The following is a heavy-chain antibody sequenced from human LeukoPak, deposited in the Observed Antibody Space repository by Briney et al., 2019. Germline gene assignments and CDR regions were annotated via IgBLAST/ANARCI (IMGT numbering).Heavy chain of an antibody. D-gene: IGHD3-10*01. CDR2: ILHSGTT. Sequence: SETLSLTCAVYGGSFSGYYWSWIRQHPGKGLEWIGCILHSGTTYYNPSLKSRVTISVDTSMNQFSLKMNSVTAADTGIYYCARGFDSTKVGYWGQGTLVTVSS. CDR1: GGSFSGYY. J-gene: IGHJ4*02. V-gene: IGHV4-34*09. CDR3: ARGFDSTKVGY.